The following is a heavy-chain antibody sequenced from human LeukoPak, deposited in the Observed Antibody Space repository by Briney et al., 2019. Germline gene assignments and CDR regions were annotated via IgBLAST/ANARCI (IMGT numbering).Heavy chain of an antibody. CDR3: ARTSYSSGWYRH. CDR2: ISSSGSTI. J-gene: IGHJ4*02. CDR1: GFTFSSYE. D-gene: IGHD6-19*01. Sequence: GGSLRLSCAASGFTFSSYEINWVRQAPGKGLEWVSYISSSGSTIYYADSVKGRFTISRDNAKNSLYLQMNSLRAEDTAVYYCARTSYSSGWYRHWGQGTLVTVSS. V-gene: IGHV3-48*03.